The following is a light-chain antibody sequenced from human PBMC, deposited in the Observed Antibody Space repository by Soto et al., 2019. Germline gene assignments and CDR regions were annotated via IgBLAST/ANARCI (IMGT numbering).Light chain of an antibody. Sequence: DIQMTQSPSTLSASVGDRVTITCRAIQSISSWLAWYQQKPGKAPKLLIYDASSLESGVPSRFSGSGSGTEFTLTISSLQPDDFATYYCQQYNSYSEFGQGTKVDIK. CDR3: QQYNSYSE. J-gene: IGKJ1*01. CDR1: QSISSW. V-gene: IGKV1-5*01. CDR2: DAS.